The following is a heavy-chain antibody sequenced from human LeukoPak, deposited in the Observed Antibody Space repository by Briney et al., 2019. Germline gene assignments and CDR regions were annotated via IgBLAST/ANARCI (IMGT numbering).Heavy chain of an antibody. J-gene: IGHJ4*02. V-gene: IGHV1-2*02. CDR1: GYTFSGYY. CDR3: ASKDPYDSRAYLLDY. D-gene: IGHD3-22*01. CDR2: INPNSGGT. Sequence: ASVKVSCKASGYTFSGYYMHWVRQAPGQGLEWVGWINPNSGGTNYAQKFQGRVTMTRDMSTSTVYMELSSLRSEDTAVYYCASKDPYDSRAYLLDYWGQGTLVTVSS.